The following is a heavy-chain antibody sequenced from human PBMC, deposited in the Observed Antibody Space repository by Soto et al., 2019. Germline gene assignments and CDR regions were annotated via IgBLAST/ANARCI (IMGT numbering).Heavy chain of an antibody. CDR3: TRGAYDYGDPKPY. CDR2: IYSGGST. D-gene: IGHD4-17*01. V-gene: IGHV3-66*01. Sequence: PGGSLRLSCAASGFTVSSNYMSWVRQAPGKGLEWVSVIYSGGSTDYADSVKGRFTISRDNSKNTLYLQMNSLRAEDTAVYYCTRGAYDYGDPKPYWGQGTLVTVSS. J-gene: IGHJ4*02. CDR1: GFTVSSNY.